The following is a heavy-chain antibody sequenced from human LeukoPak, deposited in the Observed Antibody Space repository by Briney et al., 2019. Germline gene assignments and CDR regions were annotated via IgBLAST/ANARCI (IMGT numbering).Heavy chain of an antibody. Sequence: GGSLRLSCEASGFTYSNYAMNWVRQAPGKGLEWVSAITGSGEYTYYADSVKGRFTISRDNSKNTLYLQMNSLRAEDTAVYYCARVGYTGTWYSSPPFDYWGQGTLVTVSS. CDR3: ARVGYTGTWYSSPPFDY. D-gene: IGHD6-13*01. CDR1: GFTYSNYA. CDR2: ITGSGEYT. V-gene: IGHV3-23*01. J-gene: IGHJ4*02.